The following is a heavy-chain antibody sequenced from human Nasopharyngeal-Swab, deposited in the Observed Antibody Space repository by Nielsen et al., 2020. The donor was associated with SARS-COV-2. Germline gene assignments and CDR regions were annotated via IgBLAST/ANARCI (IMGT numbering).Heavy chain of an antibody. V-gene: IGHV3-23*01. CDR1: GFTFSSYA. CDR3: VKEGSDFDY. CDR2: ISGSDYTT. D-gene: IGHD2-15*01. Sequence: GGSLRLSCAASGFTFSSYAMSWVRQAPGKGLEWVSVISGSDYTTYYADSVKGRFTISRDNSKNTLYLQMNSLRAEDTAVYYCVKEGSDFDYWGQGTLVTVSS. J-gene: IGHJ4*02.